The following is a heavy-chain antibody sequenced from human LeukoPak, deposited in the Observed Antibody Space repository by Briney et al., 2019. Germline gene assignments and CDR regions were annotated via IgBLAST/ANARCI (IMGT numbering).Heavy chain of an antibody. CDR2: ISSSGSTI. J-gene: IGHJ4*02. D-gene: IGHD6-13*01. V-gene: IGHV3-48*03. Sequence: GGSLRLSCAAPGFTFSSYEMNWVRQAPGKGLEWVSYISSSGSTIYYADSVKGRFTISRDNAKNSLYLQMNSLRAEDTAVYYCARAGLSQQLANYFDYWGQGTLVTVSS. CDR1: GFTFSSYE. CDR3: ARAGLSQQLANYFDY.